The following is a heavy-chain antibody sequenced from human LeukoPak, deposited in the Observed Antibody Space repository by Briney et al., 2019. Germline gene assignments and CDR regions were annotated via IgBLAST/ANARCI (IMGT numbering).Heavy chain of an antibody. CDR1: GFVFSNYA. CDR3: ANWRDIWSGYGFDS. D-gene: IGHD3-3*01. Sequence: PGGSLRLSCAASGFVFSNYAMTWVRQAPGKGLEWVSSISGSGAATYYADSVKGRFIISRDNSKNSVFLQMNRLRGEDTAVYYCANWRDIWSGYGFDSWGRGTLVTVSS. CDR2: ISGSGAAT. V-gene: IGHV3-23*01. J-gene: IGHJ4*02.